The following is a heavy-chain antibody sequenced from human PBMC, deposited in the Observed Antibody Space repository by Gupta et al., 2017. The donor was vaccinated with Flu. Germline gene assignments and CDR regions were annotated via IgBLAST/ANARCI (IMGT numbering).Heavy chain of an antibody. CDR2: IEHTEGT. V-gene: IGHV4-59*12. CDR3: ARGPPGGYEGWLDR. Sequence: IRQVPGWRLGCLDFIEHTEGTIYNTALKGRVNIALDTSKNQFSLQLTSVSAAYTAVYFCARGPPGGYEGWLDRWGQGILVTVSS. D-gene: IGHD5-12*01. J-gene: IGHJ5*02.